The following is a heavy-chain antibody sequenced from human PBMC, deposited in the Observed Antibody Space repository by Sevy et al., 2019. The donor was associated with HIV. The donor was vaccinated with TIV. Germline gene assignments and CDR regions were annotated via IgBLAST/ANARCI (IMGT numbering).Heavy chain of an antibody. CDR2: ITSSHGAK. CDR3: VGRRYRVGHSWSYFFDF. J-gene: IGHJ4*02. D-gene: IGHD5-18*01. V-gene: IGHV3-11*01. CDR1: GFSFSGYH. Sequence: GGSLRLSCVTSGFSFSGYHMSWIRLAPGKGLEWISHITSSHGAKVYADSVRGRFDISRDNARKSVYLQMNRLQVEDTATYFCVGRRYRVGHSWSYFFDFWGQGTPVTVSS.